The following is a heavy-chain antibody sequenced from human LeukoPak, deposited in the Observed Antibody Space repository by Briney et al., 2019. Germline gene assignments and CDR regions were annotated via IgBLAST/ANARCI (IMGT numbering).Heavy chain of an antibody. CDR2: ISHSAST. CDR3: ARERGGSRDGYNYGISLDY. D-gene: IGHD5-24*01. CDR1: GGSIRSGGYS. V-gene: IGHV4-30-2*01. J-gene: IGHJ4*02. Sequence: PSETLSLTCTVSGGSIRSGGYSWSWIRQAPGKGLECIGYISHSASTYYNPSLKSRVTISVDTSKNQFSLKLSSVTAADTAVYYCARERGGSRDGYNYGISLDYWGQGTLVTVSS.